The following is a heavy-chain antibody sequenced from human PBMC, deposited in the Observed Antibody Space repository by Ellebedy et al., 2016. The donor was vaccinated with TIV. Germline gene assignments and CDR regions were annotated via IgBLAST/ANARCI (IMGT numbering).Heavy chain of an antibody. CDR1: GFTFSNYW. D-gene: IGHD2-8*02. Sequence: GESLKISCAASGFTFSNYWMSWVRQAPGKGLEWVATIKHDGSEKYCVDSVKARFTISRDNAKNSLYLQMNSLRAEDTAVYYCAHTGLWGQGTLVTVSS. V-gene: IGHV3-7*01. CDR2: IKHDGSEK. J-gene: IGHJ4*02. CDR3: AHTGL.